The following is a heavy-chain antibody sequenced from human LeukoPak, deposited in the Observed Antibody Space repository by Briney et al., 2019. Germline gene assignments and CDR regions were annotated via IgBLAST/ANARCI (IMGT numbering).Heavy chain of an antibody. V-gene: IGHV1-2*02. CDR2: INPNSGGT. Sequence: ASVKVSCKASGYTFTSYDINWVQQATGQGLEWMGWINPNSGGTNYAQKFQGRVTMTRDTSISTAYMELSRLRSDDTAVYYCARDTGGYSYGYTFDYWGQGTLVTVSS. J-gene: IGHJ4*02. CDR3: ARDTGGYSYGYTFDY. D-gene: IGHD5-18*01. CDR1: GYTFTSYD.